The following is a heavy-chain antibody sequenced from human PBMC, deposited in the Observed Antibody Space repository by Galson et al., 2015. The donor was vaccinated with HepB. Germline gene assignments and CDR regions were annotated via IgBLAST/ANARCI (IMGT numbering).Heavy chain of an antibody. CDR3: ARIIYYGSGNKGDAFDI. D-gene: IGHD3-10*01. CDR2: IDWDDDK. CDR1: GFSLSTSGMC. V-gene: IGHV2-70*11. Sequence: PALVKPTQTLTLTCTFSGFSLSTSGMCVSWIRQPPGKALEWLARIDWDDDKYYSTSLKTRLTISKDTSKNQVVLTMTNMDPVDTATYYCARIIYYGSGNKGDAFDIWGQGTMVTVSS. J-gene: IGHJ3*02.